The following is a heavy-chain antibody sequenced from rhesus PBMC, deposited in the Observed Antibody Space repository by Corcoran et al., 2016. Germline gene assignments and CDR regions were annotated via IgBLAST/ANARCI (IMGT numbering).Heavy chain of an antibody. CDR3: ARGLAAAGTDY. CDR2: ISYSESS. J-gene: IGHJ4*01. V-gene: IGHV4-122*02. D-gene: IGHD6-31*01. Sequence: QVQLQESGPGLVKPSGTLSLTCAVSGGSITGAYYWGWIRQHPGKGLEGIGYISYSESSRDYPSHKRRVTSARATSKHQFSLKLGSVTAADAAVYYCARGLAAAGTDYWGQGVLVTVSS. CDR1: GGSITGAYY.